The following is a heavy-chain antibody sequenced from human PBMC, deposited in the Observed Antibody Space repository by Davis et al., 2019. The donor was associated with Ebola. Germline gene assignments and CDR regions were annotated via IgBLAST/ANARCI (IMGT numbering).Heavy chain of an antibody. CDR1: GFTFTSSA. CDR3: AADRYCSGGSCPNWFDP. D-gene: IGHD2-15*01. J-gene: IGHJ5*02. Sequence: SVKVSCKASGFTFTSSAVQWVRQARGQRLEWIGWIVVGSGKTNYAQKFQERVTITRDMSTSTAYMELSSLRSEDTAVYYCAADRYCSGGSCPNWFDPWGQGTLVTVSS. CDR2: IVVGSGKT. V-gene: IGHV1-58*01.